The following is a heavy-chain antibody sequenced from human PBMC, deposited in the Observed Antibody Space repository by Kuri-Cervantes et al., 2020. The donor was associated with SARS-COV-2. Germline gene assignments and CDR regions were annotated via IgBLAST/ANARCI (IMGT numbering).Heavy chain of an antibody. V-gene: IGHV3-23*01. D-gene: IGHD2-21*02. J-gene: IGHJ3*01. CDR1: GFSVTSNS. CDR2: ISDGGGST. Sequence: GGSLRRSCEVSGFSVTSNSISWVRQAPGKGLEWVSGISDGGGSTFYADSVKGRFTISRDNSKKTLYLQMNRLRPEDTAVYYCAKDLEGYCDRSTCYSLGGPLVFEFWGQGTMVTVSS. CDR3: AKDLEGYCDRSTCYSLGGPLVFEF.